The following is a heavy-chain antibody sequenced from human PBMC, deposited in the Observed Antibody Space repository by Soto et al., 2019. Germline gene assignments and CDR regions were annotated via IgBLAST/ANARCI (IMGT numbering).Heavy chain of an antibody. CDR3: VKEHVGWFGELSLDY. CDR2: ISSNGGST. V-gene: IGHV3-64D*08. Sequence: EVQLVESGGGLVQPGGSLRLSCSASGFTFSSYAMHWVRQAPGKGLEYVSAISSNGGSTYYADSVKGRFTISRDNSKNTLYLQMSSLRAEDTAVYYCVKEHVGWFGELSLDYWGQGTLVTVSS. CDR1: GFTFSSYA. J-gene: IGHJ4*02. D-gene: IGHD3-10*01.